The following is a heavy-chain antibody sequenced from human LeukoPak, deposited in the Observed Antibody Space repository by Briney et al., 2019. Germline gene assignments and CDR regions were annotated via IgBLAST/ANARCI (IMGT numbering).Heavy chain of an antibody. CDR2: ISGGTVST. D-gene: IGHD4-17*01. V-gene: IGHV3-48*01. Sequence: GGSLRPSCAASGFTFSSYVMHWVRQAPGKGLEWVSAISGGTVSTYYADSVKGRFTISRDNAKNSLYLQMNSLRAEDTAVYYCARDVSQSMTTVTTAYYFDYWGQGTLVTVSS. CDR1: GFTFSSYV. CDR3: ARDVSQSMTTVTTAYYFDY. J-gene: IGHJ4*02.